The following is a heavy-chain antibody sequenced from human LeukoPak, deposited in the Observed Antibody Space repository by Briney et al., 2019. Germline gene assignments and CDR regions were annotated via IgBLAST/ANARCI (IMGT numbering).Heavy chain of an antibody. Sequence: PSETLSLTCAVYGESFSGYFWNWIRQPPGKRLEWVGSISSSGNTYYNPTLKSRVTISVDTSKNLFSLNLTSVTAADAAVYYCARDLGYSGFDWAPWGQGTLVTVSS. CDR1: GESFSGYF. CDR3: ARDLGYSGFDWAP. D-gene: IGHD5-12*01. V-gene: IGHV4-34*11. CDR2: ISSSGNT. J-gene: IGHJ5*02.